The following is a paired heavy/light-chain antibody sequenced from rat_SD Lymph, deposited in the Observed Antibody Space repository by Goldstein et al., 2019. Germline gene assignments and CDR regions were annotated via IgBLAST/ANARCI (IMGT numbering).Heavy chain of an antibody. V-gene: IGHV5S23*01. Sequence: EVQLVESGGGLVQPGRSLKLSCAASGFTFSYYYMAWVRQAPTKGLEWVASITNSGGNTYYRDSVRGRFTISRDNAKSTLYLQMDSLRSEDTATYYCTRGSINYGGYRGFAYWGQGTLVTVSS. CDR1: GFTFSYYY. J-gene: IGHJ3*01. CDR2: ITNSGGNT. D-gene: IGHD1-11*01. CDR3: TRGSINYGGYRGFAY.
Light chain of an antibody. Sequence: DIVMTQSPSSLAVSAGETVTINCKSSQSLLSRGNQKNYLAWYQQKPGQSPKLLIYLASTRESGVPDRFIGSGSGTDFTLTISSVQAEDLADNYCQQHYSYPYTFGAGTKLESK. J-gene: IGKJ2-3*01. CDR1: QSLLSRGNQKNY. CDR3: QQHYSYPYT. CDR2: LAS. V-gene: IGKV8S6*01.